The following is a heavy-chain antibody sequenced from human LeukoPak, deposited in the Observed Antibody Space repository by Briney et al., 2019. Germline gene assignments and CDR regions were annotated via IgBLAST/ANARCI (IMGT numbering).Heavy chain of an antibody. CDR1: GYTFTSYG. Sequence: ASVKVSCKASGYTFTSYGISWVRQAPGQGLEWMGWISAYNGNTNYAQKLQGRVTMTTDTSTSTAYMELRSLRFDDTAVYYCARAIAAAGTWNYWGQGTLVTVSS. CDR3: ARAIAAAGTWNY. V-gene: IGHV1-18*01. CDR2: ISAYNGNT. J-gene: IGHJ4*02. D-gene: IGHD6-13*01.